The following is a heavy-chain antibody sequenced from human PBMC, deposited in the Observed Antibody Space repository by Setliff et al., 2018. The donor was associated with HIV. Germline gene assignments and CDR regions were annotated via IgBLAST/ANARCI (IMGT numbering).Heavy chain of an antibody. V-gene: IGHV4-38-2*02. CDR1: GYSISSGYY. D-gene: IGHD1-26*01. CDR2: IYHSGST. CDR3: AGESGIVGAQGFDY. Sequence: SETLSLTCAVSGYSISSGYYWGWIRQPPGKGLEWIGSIYHSGSTYYNPSLKSRVTISVDTSKRQFSLNLSSVTAADSAMYYCAGESGIVGAQGFDYWSQGTLVTVSS. J-gene: IGHJ4*02.